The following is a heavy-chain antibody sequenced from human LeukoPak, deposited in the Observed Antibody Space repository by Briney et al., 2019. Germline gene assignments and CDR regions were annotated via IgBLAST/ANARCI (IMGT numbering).Heavy chain of an antibody. CDR3: ARDLGYSRRYYDFSD. CDR1: GYTFTGYY. CDR2: INPDSGGT. Sequence: ASVKVSCKASGYTFTGYYMHWVRQAPGQGLEWMGWINPDSGGTNYAQKFQGRVTMTRDTSITTAYMELSRLTSDDTAVYHCARDLGYSRRYYDFSDWGQGTLVTVSS. J-gene: IGHJ4*02. V-gene: IGHV1-2*02. D-gene: IGHD3-3*01.